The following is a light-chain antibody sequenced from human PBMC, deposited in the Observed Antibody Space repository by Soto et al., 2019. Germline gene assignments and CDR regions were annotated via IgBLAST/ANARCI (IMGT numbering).Light chain of an antibody. CDR1: QSVSSN. J-gene: IGKJ5*01. V-gene: IGKV3-15*01. CDR3: QQYYNWPPRVT. Sequence: EIVMTQSPATLSVSPGERATLSCRANQSVSSNFAWYQQKPGQAPRLLIYGASTRASGLPARFSGSGSGTEFTLTISSLQSEDFAVYYCQQYYNWPPRVTFGQGTRLEIK. CDR2: GAS.